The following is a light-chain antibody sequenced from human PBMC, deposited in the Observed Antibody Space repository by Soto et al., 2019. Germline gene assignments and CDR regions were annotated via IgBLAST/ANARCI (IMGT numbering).Light chain of an antibody. J-gene: IGKJ2*01. CDR2: GAS. CDR3: QQYGSSPYT. Sequence: EIVLTQSPGTLSLSPGERATLSCRASQSVSSSYLAWYQQKPGQAPRLLIYGASSRATGIPGRFSGSGSGTDFTLTIGRLEPEDFAVYYWQQYGSSPYTFGQGTKLEIK. CDR1: QSVSSSY. V-gene: IGKV3-20*01.